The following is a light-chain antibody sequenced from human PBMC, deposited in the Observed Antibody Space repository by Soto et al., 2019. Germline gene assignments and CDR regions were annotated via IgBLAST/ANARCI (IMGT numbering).Light chain of an antibody. Sequence: EIVLTQSPGTLSLSPGERVTLSCRASQSVSSSYLAWYQQKPGQAPRLLISGASSRATGIPDRFSGSGSGTDFTLTISRLEPEDFAVYYCQQYGSSSYTFGQGTKLEIK. J-gene: IGKJ2*01. CDR1: QSVSSSY. CDR3: QQYGSSSYT. CDR2: GAS. V-gene: IGKV3-20*01.